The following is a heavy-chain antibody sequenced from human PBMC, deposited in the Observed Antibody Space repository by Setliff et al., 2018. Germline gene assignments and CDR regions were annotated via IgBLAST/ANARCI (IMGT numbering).Heavy chain of an antibody. CDR3: ARVPGYDSEGYCYYMDV. V-gene: IGHV1-18*01. D-gene: IGHD3-22*01. J-gene: IGHJ6*03. CDR2: ISAYNGNP. Sequence: ASVKVSCKASGYTFTSYGISWVRQAPGQGLEWMGWISAYNGNPNYAQKLQGRVTMTTDTSTSTAYMELRSLRSDDTAVYYCARVPGYDSEGYCYYMDVWGKGTTVTVSS. CDR1: GYTFTSYG.